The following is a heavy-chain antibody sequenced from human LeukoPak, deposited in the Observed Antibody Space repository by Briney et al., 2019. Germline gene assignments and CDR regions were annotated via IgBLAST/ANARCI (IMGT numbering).Heavy chain of an antibody. Sequence: GGSLRLSCAASGFTFSSYSMNWVRQAPGKGLEWVSYISSSSSTIYYADSVKGRFTISRDNAKNSLYLQMNSLRAEDTAVYYCARGPPIVLMVYAVDYWGQGTLVTVSS. J-gene: IGHJ4*02. CDR3: ARGPPIVLMVYAVDY. V-gene: IGHV3-48*01. D-gene: IGHD2-8*01. CDR2: ISSSSSTI. CDR1: GFTFSSYS.